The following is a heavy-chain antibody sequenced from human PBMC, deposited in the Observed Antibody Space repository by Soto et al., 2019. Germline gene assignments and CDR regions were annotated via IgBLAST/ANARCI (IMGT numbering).Heavy chain of an antibody. CDR3: ARELEYYDYFGLDV. CDR1: GFPLSDYG. D-gene: IGHD6-6*01. CDR2: LWSDGANS. J-gene: IGHJ6*02. V-gene: IGHV3-33*01. Sequence: QVQLVESGGGVVQPGKSLRLSCEVSGFPLSDYGMHWVRQAPGKGLEWVAVLWSDGANSFYAGSVMGRFTVSRDTSKNTLFLEVESLRGEDTGVYYCARELEYYDYFGLDVWGQGTTVIVSS.